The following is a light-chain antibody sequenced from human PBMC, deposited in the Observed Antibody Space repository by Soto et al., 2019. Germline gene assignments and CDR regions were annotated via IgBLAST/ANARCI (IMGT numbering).Light chain of an antibody. J-gene: IGKJ4*01. CDR2: ATS. CDR1: QSVGNN. Sequence: EIVLTQSPATLSVSPGERATLSCRASQSVGNNFAWYQQKPGQAPRLLIFATSTRATGVPARFSGSGSGTEFTLSISSLQSEDFAVYYCQQYGGWPLTFGGGAKVEIE. CDR3: QQYGGWPLT. V-gene: IGKV3-15*01.